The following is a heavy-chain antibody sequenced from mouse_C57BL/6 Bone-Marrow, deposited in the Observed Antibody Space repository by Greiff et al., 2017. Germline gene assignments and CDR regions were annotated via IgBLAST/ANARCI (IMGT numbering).Heavy chain of an antibody. D-gene: IGHD2-13*01. CDR1: GYTFTDYY. CDR3: ARDYYYFDY. CDR2: INPYNGGT. J-gene: IGHJ2*01. Sequence: EVQLQQSGPVLVKPGASVKMSCKASGYTFTDYYMNWVKQSHGKSLEWIGVINPYNGGTSYNQKFKGKATLTVDKSSSTAYMELNSLTSADSAVDYCARDYYYFDYWGQGTTLTVSS. V-gene: IGHV1-19*01.